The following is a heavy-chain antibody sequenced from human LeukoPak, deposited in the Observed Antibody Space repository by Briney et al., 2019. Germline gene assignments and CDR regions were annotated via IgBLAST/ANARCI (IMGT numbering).Heavy chain of an antibody. Sequence: GGSLRLSCAASGFTFSSYGMHWVRQAPGKGLEWVAFIRYDGSNKYYADSVKGRFTISRDNSKNTLYLQMNSLRAEDTAVYYCAKDLIVVVPAAIRIFEEYYYYYMDGGGKGTRSPSP. CDR2: IRYDGSNK. D-gene: IGHD2-2*01. J-gene: IGHJ6*03. CDR3: AKDLIVVVPAAIRIFEEYYYYYMDG. V-gene: IGHV3-30*02. CDR1: GFTFSSYG.